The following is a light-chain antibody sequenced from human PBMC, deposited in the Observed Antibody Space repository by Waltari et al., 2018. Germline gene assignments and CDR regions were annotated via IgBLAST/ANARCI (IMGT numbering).Light chain of an antibody. Sequence: LLTQPHSVSVSPGETVTIHCTRNTSNIYANYGQWFPQRPGQTPTPVIYEDKHRTSGVPDRYSAAVDTSSNSASLTSSGVKAEDEADYYCHSYDGTIWVFGGETKLTVL. CDR2: EDK. V-gene: IGLV6-57*01. CDR1: TSNIYANY. J-gene: IGLJ3*02. CDR3: HSYDGTIWV.